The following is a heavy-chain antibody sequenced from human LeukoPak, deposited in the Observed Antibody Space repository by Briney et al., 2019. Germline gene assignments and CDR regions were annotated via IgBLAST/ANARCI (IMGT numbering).Heavy chain of an antibody. V-gene: IGHV6-1*01. J-gene: IGHJ6*02. Sequence: SQTLSLTCAISGDSVSSNSAAWNWIRQSPSRGLEWLGRTYYRSKWYNDYAVSVKSRITINPDTSKNQLSLQLNSVTPEDTAVYYCARAYYGSGSHSYGMDVWGQGTTVTVSS. CDR3: ARAYYGSGSHSYGMDV. CDR1: GDSVSSNSAA. CDR2: TYYRSKWYN. D-gene: IGHD3-10*01.